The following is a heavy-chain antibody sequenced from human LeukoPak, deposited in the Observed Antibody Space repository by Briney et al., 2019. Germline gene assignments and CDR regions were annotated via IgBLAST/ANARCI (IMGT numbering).Heavy chain of an antibody. CDR1: GYTFTGYY. V-gene: IGHV1-2*02. Sequence: ASVKVSCKASGYTFTGYYMHWVRQAPGQGLEWMGWINPNSGGINYAQKFQGRVTMTRDTSISTAYMELSRLRSDDTAVYYCAGSTVTTESGAFDIWGQGTMATVSS. D-gene: IGHD4-17*01. CDR2: INPNSGGI. J-gene: IGHJ3*02. CDR3: AGSTVTTESGAFDI.